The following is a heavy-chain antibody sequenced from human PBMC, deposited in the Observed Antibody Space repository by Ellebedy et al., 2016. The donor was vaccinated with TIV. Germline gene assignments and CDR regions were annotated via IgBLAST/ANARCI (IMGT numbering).Heavy chain of an antibody. Sequence: SETLSLTCTVSGGSITSSYWSWVRQSPGRGLEWLGYMYYSGTTKYSPSLGSRITMPWDVSRNQFSLRLTSVTAADTGLYYCVRGPFYDSSRLLEFGMDVWGQGITVTVSS. CDR2: MYYSGTT. J-gene: IGHJ6*02. CDR3: VRGPFYDSSRLLEFGMDV. D-gene: IGHD3-22*01. CDR1: GGSITSSY. V-gene: IGHV4-59*01.